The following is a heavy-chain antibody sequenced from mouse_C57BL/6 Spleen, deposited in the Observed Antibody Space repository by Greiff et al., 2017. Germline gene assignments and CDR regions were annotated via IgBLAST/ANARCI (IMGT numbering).Heavy chain of an antibody. D-gene: IGHD2-1*01. CDR3: TRGLYYGNYDFDY. J-gene: IGHJ2*01. CDR2: IDPENGDT. V-gene: IGHV14-4*01. CDR1: GFNIKDDY. Sequence: VHVKQSGAELVRPGASVKLSCTASGFNIKDDYMHWVKQRPEQGLEWIGWIDPENGDTEYASKFQGKATITADTSSNTAYLQLSSLTSEDTAVYYCTRGLYYGNYDFDYWGQGTTLTVSS.